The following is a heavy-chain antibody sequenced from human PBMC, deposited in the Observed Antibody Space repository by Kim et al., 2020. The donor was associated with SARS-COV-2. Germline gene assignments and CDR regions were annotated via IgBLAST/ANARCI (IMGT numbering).Heavy chain of an antibody. J-gene: IGHJ5*02. CDR2: IYYSGST. CDR1: GGSISSSSYY. Sequence: SETLSLTCTVSGGSISSSSYYWGWIRQPPGKGLEWIGSIYYSGSTYYNPSLKSRVTISVDTSKNQFSLKLSSVTAADTAVYYCARVIRIVVVVAATHNWFDPWGQGTLVTVSS. D-gene: IGHD2-15*01. CDR3: ARVIRIVVVVAATHNWFDP. V-gene: IGHV4-39*01.